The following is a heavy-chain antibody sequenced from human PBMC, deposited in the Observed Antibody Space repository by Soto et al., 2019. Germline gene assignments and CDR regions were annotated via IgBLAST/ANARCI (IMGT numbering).Heavy chain of an antibody. CDR1: GYTFTSYG. CDR2: IIPIFGTA. CDR3: ARQGFGVLHGLVDV. Sequence: SVKVSCKASGYTFTSYGISWVRQAPGQGLEWMGGIIPIFGTANYAQKFQGRVTITADESTSTAYMELSSLRSEDTAVYYCARQGFGVLHGLVDVWGQGTTVTVSS. V-gene: IGHV1-69*13. J-gene: IGHJ6*02. D-gene: IGHD3-10*01.